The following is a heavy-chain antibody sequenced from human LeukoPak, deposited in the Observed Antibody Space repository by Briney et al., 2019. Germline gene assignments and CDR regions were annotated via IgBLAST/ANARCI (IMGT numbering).Heavy chain of an antibody. V-gene: IGHV3-23*01. J-gene: IGHJ5*02. CDR2: ISGSGGST. CDR3: AKGCVRSCYSASDH. Sequence: GGSLRLSCAASGFTFSSYAMSWVRQAPGKGLEWVSAISGSGGSTYYADFVKGRFTISRDNSKNTLYLQMNSLRAEDTAVYYCAKGCVRSCYSASDHWGQGALVTVSS. D-gene: IGHD2-15*01. CDR1: GFTFSSYA.